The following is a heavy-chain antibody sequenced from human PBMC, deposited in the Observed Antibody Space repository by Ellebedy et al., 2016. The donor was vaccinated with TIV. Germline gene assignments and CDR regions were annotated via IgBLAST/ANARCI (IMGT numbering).Heavy chain of an antibody. CDR1: GYTFTSYA. CDR2: INPNSGGT. CDR3: ARAPSIVFGSASYRFAP. V-gene: IGHV1-2*04. D-gene: IGHD3-10*01. J-gene: IGHJ5*01. Sequence: AASVKVSCKASGYTFTSYAMHWVRQAPGQGLEWMGWINPNSGGTNYAQRFQDWVTMTRDTSISTAYMELTRLRSDDTAVYYCARAPSIVFGSASYRFAPWGQGTLVTVSS.